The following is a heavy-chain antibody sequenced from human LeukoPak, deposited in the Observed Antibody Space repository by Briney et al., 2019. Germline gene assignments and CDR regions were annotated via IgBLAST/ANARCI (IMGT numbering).Heavy chain of an antibody. Sequence: RASVKVSCKASGGTFSSYAISWVRQAPGQGLEWMGGIIPIFGTANYAQKFQGRVTITTDESTSTAYMELSSLRSEDTAVYYCARDPLSAAGSGWFDPWGQGTPVTVSS. V-gene: IGHV1-69*05. CDR3: ARDPLSAAGSGWFDP. J-gene: IGHJ5*02. D-gene: IGHD6-13*01. CDR1: GGTFSSYA. CDR2: IIPIFGTA.